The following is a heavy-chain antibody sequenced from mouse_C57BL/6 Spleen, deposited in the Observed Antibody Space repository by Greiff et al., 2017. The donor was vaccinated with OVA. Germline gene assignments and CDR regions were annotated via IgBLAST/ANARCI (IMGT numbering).Heavy chain of an antibody. CDR2: IDPSDSYT. J-gene: IGHJ2*01. CDR1: GYTFTSYW. Sequence: QVQLQQPGAELVKPGASVKLSCKASGYTFTSYWMQWVKQRPGQGLEWIGEIDPSDSYTNYNQKFKGKATLTVDTSSSTAYMQLSSLTSEDSAVYYCARTLWFDYWGQGTTLTVSS. CDR3: ARTLWFDY. V-gene: IGHV1-50*01.